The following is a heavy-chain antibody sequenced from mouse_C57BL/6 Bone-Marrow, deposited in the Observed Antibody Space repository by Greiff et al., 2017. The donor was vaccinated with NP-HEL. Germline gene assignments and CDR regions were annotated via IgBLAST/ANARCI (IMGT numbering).Heavy chain of an antibody. Sequence: EVTLQQSGPSLVRPSQTLSLTCTVTGFSINSDCYWIWIRQFPGNKLEYIGYTFYSGITYYNPSLESRTYITRDTSKNQFSLKLSSVTTEDTATYYCARAITTVVADWYFDVWGTGTTVTVSS. CDR3: ARAITTVVADWYFDV. CDR1: GFSINSDCY. J-gene: IGHJ1*03. D-gene: IGHD1-1*01. V-gene: IGHV3-3*01. CDR2: TFYSGIT.